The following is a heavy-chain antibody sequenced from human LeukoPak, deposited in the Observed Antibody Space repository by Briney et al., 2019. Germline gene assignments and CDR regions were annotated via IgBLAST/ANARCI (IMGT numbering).Heavy chain of an antibody. D-gene: IGHD6-13*01. J-gene: IGHJ6*02. V-gene: IGHV5-51*01. CDR3: ARHPISSSWHPDYYYGMDV. CDR2: IYPGDSDT. Sequence: GESLKISCKGSGYSFTSYWIGWVRQMPGKGLEWMGIIYPGDSDTRYSPSFRGQVTISADKSISTAYLQWSSLKASDTAMYYCARHPISSSWHPDYYYGMDVWGQGTTVTVSS. CDR1: GYSFTSYW.